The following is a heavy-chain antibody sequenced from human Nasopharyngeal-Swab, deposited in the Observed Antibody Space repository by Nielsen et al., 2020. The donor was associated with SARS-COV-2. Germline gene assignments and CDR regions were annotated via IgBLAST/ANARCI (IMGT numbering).Heavy chain of an antibody. CDR2: ISYDGSNK. Sequence: GESLKISCAASGFTFSSYGMHWVRQAPGKGLEWVAGISYDGSNKYYADSVKGRFTISRDNSKNALYLQMNSLRAEDTAVYYCAKGRVTIFGVVIIDYYYYMDVWGKGTTVTVSS. CDR3: AKGRVTIFGVVIIDYYYYMDV. D-gene: IGHD3-3*01. CDR1: GFTFSSYG. V-gene: IGHV3-30*18. J-gene: IGHJ6*03.